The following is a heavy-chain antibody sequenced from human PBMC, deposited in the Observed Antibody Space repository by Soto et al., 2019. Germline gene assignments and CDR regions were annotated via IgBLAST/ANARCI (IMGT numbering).Heavy chain of an antibody. Sequence: QVQLVQSGAEVKKPGSSVKVSCKASGGTFSSYAISWVRQAPGQGLEWMGGIIPIFGTANYAQKFQGRVTITADESTSTAYRELSSLRSEDTAVYYCERGGNCSGGSCYSASFDYWGQGTLVTVSS. CDR2: IIPIFGTA. D-gene: IGHD2-15*01. V-gene: IGHV1-69*01. CDR1: GGTFSSYA. J-gene: IGHJ4*02. CDR3: ERGGNCSGGSCYSASFDY.